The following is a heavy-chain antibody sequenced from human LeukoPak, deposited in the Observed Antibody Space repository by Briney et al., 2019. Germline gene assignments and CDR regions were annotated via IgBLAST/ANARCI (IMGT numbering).Heavy chain of an antibody. D-gene: IGHD6-19*01. J-gene: IGHJ4*02. CDR2: VYPGVSDT. V-gene: IGHV5-51*01. Sequence: GESLQISCKGSGYSFTSYWTGWVRQVPGKGLEWMGIVYPGVSDTRYSPSFQRQVTISADKSISTAYVQWSSLKASDAAMYYCARHGYSSGWYRHFDYWGQGTLVTVSS. CDR3: ARHGYSSGWYRHFDY. CDR1: GYSFTSYW.